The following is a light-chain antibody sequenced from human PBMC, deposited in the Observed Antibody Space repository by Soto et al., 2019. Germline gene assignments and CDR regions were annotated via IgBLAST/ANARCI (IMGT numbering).Light chain of an antibody. V-gene: IGKV1-5*03. CDR2: KAS. Sequence: DIQMTQSPSTLSASVGDRVTITCRASQSISSWLAWYQQKPGKAPKLLIYKASNLESGVPSRFSGSGSGTEFTLTISSLQPDDFATYYCQQYNSYSPQGTFGQGTKVEIK. CDR3: QQYNSYSPQGT. J-gene: IGKJ1*01. CDR1: QSISSW.